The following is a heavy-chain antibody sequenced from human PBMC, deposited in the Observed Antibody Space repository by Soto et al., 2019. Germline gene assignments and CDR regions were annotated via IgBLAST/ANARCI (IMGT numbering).Heavy chain of an antibody. CDR1: GFTFTSSA. V-gene: IGHV1-58*01. CDR3: AAADYDFWSGYYIPNNFDY. Sequence: SVKVSCKASGFTFTSSAVQWVRQARRQRLEWIGWIVVGSGNTNYAQKFQERVTITRDMSTSTAYMELSSLRSEDTAVYYCAAADYDFWSGYYIPNNFDYWGQGTLVTVSS. D-gene: IGHD3-3*01. CDR2: IVVGSGNT. J-gene: IGHJ4*02.